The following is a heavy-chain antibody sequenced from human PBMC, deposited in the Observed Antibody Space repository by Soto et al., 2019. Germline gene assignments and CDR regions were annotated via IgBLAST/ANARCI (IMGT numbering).Heavy chain of an antibody. V-gene: IGHV3-30-3*01. CDR2: ISYDGSNK. J-gene: IGHJ4*02. CDR3: ARAHCSGGSCYSTDY. Sequence: GGSLRLSCAASGFTFSSYAMHWVRQAPGNGLEWVAVISYDGSNKYYADSVKGRFTISRDNSKNTLYLQMNSLRAEDTAVYYCARAHCSGGSCYSTDYWGQGTLVTVSS. D-gene: IGHD2-15*01. CDR1: GFTFSSYA.